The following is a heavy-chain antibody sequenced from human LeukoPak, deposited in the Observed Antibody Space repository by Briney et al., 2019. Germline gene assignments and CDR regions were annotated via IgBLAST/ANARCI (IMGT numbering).Heavy chain of an antibody. Sequence: PGGSLRLSCAASGFSVSGTHMSWVRQAPGEGLEWVAAMYTGGTTYYTDAVTGRFTVSRDTSRNILFLHMDSLRAEDTAVYYCAKDEVTSGGELASWGQGTLVIVSS. V-gene: IGHV3-53*01. CDR3: AKDEVTSGGELAS. D-gene: IGHD2-21*02. CDR2: MYTGGTT. CDR1: GFSVSGTH. J-gene: IGHJ5*02.